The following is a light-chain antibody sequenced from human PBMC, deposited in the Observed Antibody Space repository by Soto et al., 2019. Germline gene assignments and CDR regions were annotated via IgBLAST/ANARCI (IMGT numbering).Light chain of an antibody. J-gene: IGKJ4*01. V-gene: IGKV1-39*01. CDR1: QSISSY. CDR2: AAS. CDR3: QQYSNWPLT. Sequence: DIQMTQSPSSLSASVGDRVTITCRASQSISSYLNWYQQKPGKAPKLLIYAASSLQSGVPSRISGSGSGTDFTLTISSLQSEDFAVYYCQQYSNWPLTFGGGTKVDIK.